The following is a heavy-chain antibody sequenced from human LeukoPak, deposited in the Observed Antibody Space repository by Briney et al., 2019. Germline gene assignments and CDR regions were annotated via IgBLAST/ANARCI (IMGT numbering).Heavy chain of an antibody. CDR3: ARDIGDGLMDV. D-gene: IGHD3-16*01. CDR1: GYSISSGYY. J-gene: IGHJ6*04. CDR2: IYHSGIT. V-gene: IGHV4-38-2*02. Sequence: SETLSLTRTVSGYSISSGYYWGWIRQPPGKGLEWIGSIYHSGITYYNPSLKSRVTISVDTSKNQFSLKLRSVTAADTAVYYCARDIGDGLMDVWGKGTTVIVSS.